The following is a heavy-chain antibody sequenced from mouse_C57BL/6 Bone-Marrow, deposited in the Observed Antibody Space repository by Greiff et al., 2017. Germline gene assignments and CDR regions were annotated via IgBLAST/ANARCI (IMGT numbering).Heavy chain of an antibody. CDR1: GYTFTDYN. V-gene: IGHV1-22*01. CDR3: ARWGYYGSSPYAMDY. CDR2: INPNNGGT. D-gene: IGHD1-1*01. J-gene: IGHJ4*01. Sequence: EVKLMESGPELVKPGASVKMSCKASGYTFTDYNMHWVKQSHGKSLEWIGDINPNNGGTSYNQKFKGKATLTVNKSSSTAYMELRSLTSEDSAVYYCARWGYYGSSPYAMDYWGQGTSVTVSS.